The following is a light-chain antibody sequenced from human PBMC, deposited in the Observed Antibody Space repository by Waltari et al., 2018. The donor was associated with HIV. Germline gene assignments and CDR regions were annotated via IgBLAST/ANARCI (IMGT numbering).Light chain of an antibody. CDR2: SNN. J-gene: IGLJ3*02. V-gene: IGLV1-44*01. Sequence: QSFLTQPPSASGTPGRRVIISCSGNSSNVGSNPVNWYRQVPGTAPKLLMFSNNQRPSGVTDRFSGSKSGTSASLAIKGLQSEDEADYYCAARDVSLNAWVFGGGTKLTVL. CDR3: AARDVSLNAWV. CDR1: SSNVGSNP.